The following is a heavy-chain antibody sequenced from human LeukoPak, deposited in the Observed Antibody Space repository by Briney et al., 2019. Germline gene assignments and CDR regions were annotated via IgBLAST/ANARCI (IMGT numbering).Heavy chain of an antibody. CDR1: GFTFSIHA. D-gene: IGHD3-22*01. CDR3: ARDRPNYYGSDGHYYRRDGDY. Sequence: SGGSPRLSCAASGFTFSIHAMSWVRQAPGKGLQWVSSITSRGESTWYVDSVKGRFTITRDNSENTLYLQMHSLRAEDTAVYYCARDRPNYYGSDGHYYRRDGDYWGRGTLVSVSS. V-gene: IGHV3-23*01. J-gene: IGHJ4*02. CDR2: ITSRGEST.